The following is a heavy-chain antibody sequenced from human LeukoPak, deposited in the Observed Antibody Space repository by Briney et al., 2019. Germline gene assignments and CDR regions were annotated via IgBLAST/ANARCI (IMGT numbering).Heavy chain of an antibody. CDR1: GYSISSGYY. Sequence: SETLSLTCAVSGYSISSGYYWGWIRQPPGKGLEWLGSIDHSGSTYYNPSLRSRVTISVDTSKNQFSLKLSSVTAADTAVYYCARAIIDYGDYRDWGQGTLVTVSS. CDR2: IDHSGST. D-gene: IGHD4-17*01. V-gene: IGHV4-38-2*01. CDR3: ARAIIDYGDYRD. J-gene: IGHJ4*02.